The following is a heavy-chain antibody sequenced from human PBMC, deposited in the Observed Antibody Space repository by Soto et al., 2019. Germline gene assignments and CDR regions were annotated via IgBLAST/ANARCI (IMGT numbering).Heavy chain of an antibody. D-gene: IGHD1-26*01. V-gene: IGHV4-4*02. CDR3: ARDSGSYSGNAFDI. CDR1: GGSISSSNW. Sequence: TLSLTCAVSGGSISSSNWWSWVRQPPGKGLEWIGEIYHSGSTNYNPSLKSRVTISVDKSKNQFSLKLSSVTAADTAVYHCARDSGSYSGNAFDIWGQGTMVTVSS. CDR2: IYHSGST. J-gene: IGHJ3*02.